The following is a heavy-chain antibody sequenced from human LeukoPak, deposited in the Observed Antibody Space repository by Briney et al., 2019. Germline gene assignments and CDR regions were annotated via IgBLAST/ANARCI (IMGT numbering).Heavy chain of an antibody. Sequence: PSETLSLTCAVYGGSFSGYYWSWIRQPPGKGLEWIGEINHSGSTNYNPSLKSRVTISVDKSKNQFSLKLSSVTAADTAVYYCARRPYDYGEIWGQGTLVTVSS. D-gene: IGHD4-17*01. CDR3: ARRPYDYGEI. J-gene: IGHJ4*02. CDR2: INHSGST. CDR1: GGSFSGYY. V-gene: IGHV4-34*01.